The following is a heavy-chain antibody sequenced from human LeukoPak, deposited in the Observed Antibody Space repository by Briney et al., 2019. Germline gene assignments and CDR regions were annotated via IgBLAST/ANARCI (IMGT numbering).Heavy chain of an antibody. CDR1: GFTFDDYA. D-gene: IGHD3-22*01. CDR2: ISWTSGSI. J-gene: IGHJ4*02. V-gene: IGHV3-9*01. CDR3: AKAPTKYDSSGYWGFDY. Sequence: GGSLRLSCAASGFTFDDYAMHWVRQAPGKGLEWVSGISWTSGSIDYADSVKGRFTISRDNAKNSLYLQMNSLRAEDTALNYCAKAPTKYDSSGYWGFDYWGQGTLVTVSS.